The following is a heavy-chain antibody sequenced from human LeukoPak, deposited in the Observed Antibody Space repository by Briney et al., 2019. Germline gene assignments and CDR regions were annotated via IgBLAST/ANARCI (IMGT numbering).Heavy chain of an antibody. CDR2: IVVYSGNT. V-gene: IGHV1-58*01. CDR1: GFTFTSSA. CDR3: AAGAVYCSGGSCYLDYYYYGMDV. Sequence: ASVKVSCKASGFTFTSSAVKWVRQARGQRLEWMGWIVVYSGNTNYTQKFQERVTITTDISTSTAYMELSSLRSEDTAVYYCAAGAVYCSGGSCYLDYYYYGMDVWGKGTTVTVSS. D-gene: IGHD2-15*01. J-gene: IGHJ6*04.